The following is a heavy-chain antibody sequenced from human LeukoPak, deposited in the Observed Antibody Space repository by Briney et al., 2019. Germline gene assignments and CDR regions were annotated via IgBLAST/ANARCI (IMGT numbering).Heavy chain of an antibody. CDR3: ARGIVVVPAPSDYMDV. D-gene: IGHD2-2*01. J-gene: IGHJ6*03. CDR1: GYTFTGYY. Sequence: GASVKVSCKASGYTFTGYYMHWVRQAPGQGLEWMGWINPNSGGTNYAQKFQGRVTMTRDTPISTAYMELSRLRSDDTAVYYCARGIVVVPAPSDYMDVWGKGTTVTVSS. V-gene: IGHV1-2*02. CDR2: INPNSGGT.